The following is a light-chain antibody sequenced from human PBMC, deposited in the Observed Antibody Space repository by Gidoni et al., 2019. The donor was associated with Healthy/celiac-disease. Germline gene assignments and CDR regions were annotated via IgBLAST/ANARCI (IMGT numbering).Light chain of an antibody. CDR2: AAS. CDR3: QQSYSTSYT. CDR1: QSISSS. V-gene: IGKV1-39*01. Sequence: DIQMPQSPSSLSASVGDRVTITCRASQSISSSLNWYQQKPGKAPKLLIYAASSLQSGVPSRFSGSGSGTDFTLTISSLQPEDFATYYCQQSYSTSYTFXQXTKLEIK. J-gene: IGKJ2*01.